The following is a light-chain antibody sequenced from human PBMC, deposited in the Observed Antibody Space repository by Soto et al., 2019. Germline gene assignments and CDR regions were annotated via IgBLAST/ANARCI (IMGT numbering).Light chain of an antibody. CDR1: QDISSF. CDR2: AAS. Sequence: DIQMTQSPSTLSGSVGDRVTITCRASQDISSFLAWYQQKPGKAPKLLIYAASTLQSGVPSRFSGSGSGTDFTLIISSPQPEDFAAYYCQHLHSYPFTFGQGTRLE. V-gene: IGKV1-9*01. CDR3: QHLHSYPFT. J-gene: IGKJ5*01.